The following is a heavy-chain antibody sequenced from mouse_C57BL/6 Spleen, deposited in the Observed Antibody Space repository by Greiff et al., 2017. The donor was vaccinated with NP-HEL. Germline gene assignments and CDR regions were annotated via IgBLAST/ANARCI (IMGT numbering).Heavy chain of an antibody. CDR3: ARSPYDYSYYYAMDY. D-gene: IGHD2-4*01. V-gene: IGHV1-85*01. Sequence: VQLQQSGPELVKPGASVKLSCKASGYTFTSYDINWVKQRPGQGLEWIGWIYPRDGSTKYNEKFKGKATLTVDTSSSTAYMELHSLTSEDSAVYFCARSPYDYSYYYAMDYWGQGTSVTVSS. CDR1: GYTFTSYD. J-gene: IGHJ4*01. CDR2: IYPRDGST.